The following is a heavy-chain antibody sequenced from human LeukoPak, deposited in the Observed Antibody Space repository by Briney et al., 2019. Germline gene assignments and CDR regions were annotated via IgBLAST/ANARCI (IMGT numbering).Heavy chain of an antibody. V-gene: IGHV1-69*13. Sequence: ASVKVSCKASGGTFSSYAISWVRQAPGQGLEWMGEIIPIFGTANYAQKFQGRVTITADESTSTAYMELSSLRSEDTAVYYCARDLRGDYYDSSGYYSGFDYWGQGTLVTVSS. J-gene: IGHJ4*02. D-gene: IGHD3-22*01. CDR3: ARDLRGDYYDSSGYYSGFDY. CDR1: GGTFSSYA. CDR2: IIPIFGTA.